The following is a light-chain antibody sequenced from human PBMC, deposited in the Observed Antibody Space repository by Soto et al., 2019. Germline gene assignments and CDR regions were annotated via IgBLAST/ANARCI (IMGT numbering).Light chain of an antibody. CDR2: DVS. J-gene: IGLJ1*01. CDR1: SSDVGGYNY. V-gene: IGLV2-11*01. CDR3: CSYAGSYTRYV. Sequence: QSALTQPRSVSGSPGQSVTISCTGTSSDVGGYNYVSWYQQHPGKAPKLMIYDVSKRPSGVPDRFSGSKSGNTASPTISGLQAEDEADYYCCSYAGSYTRYVFGTGTKLTVL.